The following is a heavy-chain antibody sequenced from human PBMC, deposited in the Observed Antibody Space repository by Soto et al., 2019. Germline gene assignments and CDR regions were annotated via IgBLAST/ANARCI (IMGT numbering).Heavy chain of an antibody. V-gene: IGHV1-69*13. D-gene: IGHD4-17*01. CDR3: AREVDPYYGGNSLSLDY. J-gene: IGHJ4*02. Sequence: QVQLVQSGAEVKKPGSSVKVSCKASGGTFSTYGINWVRLAPGQGLEWMGWIIPKFGTTKNAQKFQGRVTLTADESTNTAYMELKYLRSEDTAVYFCAREVDPYYGGNSLSLDYWRQGTLVTVSS. CDR1: GGTFSTYG. CDR2: IIPKFGTT.